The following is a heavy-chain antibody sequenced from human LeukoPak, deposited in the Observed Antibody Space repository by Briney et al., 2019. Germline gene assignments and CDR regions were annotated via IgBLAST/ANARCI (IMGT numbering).Heavy chain of an antibody. CDR2: ISSSSSYI. D-gene: IGHD3-10*01. CDR3: ARGYYYGSGSYYPPYYFDY. V-gene: IGHV3-21*01. J-gene: IGHJ4*02. CDR1: GFTFSSYS. Sequence: GGSLRLSCAASGFTFSSYSMNWVRQAPGKRLEWVSSISSSSSYIYYADSVKGRFTISRDNAKNSLYLQMNSLRAEDTAVYYCARGYYYGSGSYYPPYYFDYWGQGTLVTVSS.